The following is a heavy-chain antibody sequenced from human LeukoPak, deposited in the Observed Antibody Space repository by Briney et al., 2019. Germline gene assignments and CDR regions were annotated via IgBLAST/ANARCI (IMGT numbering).Heavy chain of an antibody. CDR3: ARDHYSSGGSCYGGIDY. Sequence: PGGSLRLSCAASGFTFSSYAMSWVRQAPGKGLGWVSAISGSGGSTYYADSVKGRFTISRDNSKNTLYLQMNSLRAEDTAVYYCARDHYSSGGSCYGGIDYWGQGTLVTVSS. V-gene: IGHV3-23*01. CDR2: ISGSGGST. CDR1: GFTFSSYA. J-gene: IGHJ4*02. D-gene: IGHD2-15*01.